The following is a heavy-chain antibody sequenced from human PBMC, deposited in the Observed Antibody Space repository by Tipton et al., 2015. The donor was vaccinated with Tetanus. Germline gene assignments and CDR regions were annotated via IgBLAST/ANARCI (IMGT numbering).Heavy chain of an antibody. Sequence: SLRLSCTASGFTFGDYAMSWVRQAPGKGLEWVGFIRSKAYGGTTEYAASVKGRFTISRDDSKSIAYLQMNSLKTEDTAVYYCTTDRGYVVPAAPLYFDYWGQGTLVTVSS. D-gene: IGHD2-2*01. J-gene: IGHJ4*02. CDR3: TTDRGYVVPAAPLYFDY. V-gene: IGHV3-49*04. CDR1: GFTFGDYA. CDR2: IRSKAYGGTT.